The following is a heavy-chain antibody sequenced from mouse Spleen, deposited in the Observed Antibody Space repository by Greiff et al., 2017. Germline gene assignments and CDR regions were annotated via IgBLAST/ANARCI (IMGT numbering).Heavy chain of an antibody. Sequence: VQLQQSGPELVKPGASVKISCKASGYTFTDYYMNWVQQSHGKSLEWIGDINPNNGGTSYNQKFKGKATLTVDKSSSTAYMELRSLTSEDSAVYYCAREAGSFDYWGQGTTLTVSS. D-gene: IGHD3-2*02. V-gene: IGHV1-26*01. CDR3: AREAGSFDY. J-gene: IGHJ2*01. CDR1: GYTFTDYY. CDR2: INPNNGGT.